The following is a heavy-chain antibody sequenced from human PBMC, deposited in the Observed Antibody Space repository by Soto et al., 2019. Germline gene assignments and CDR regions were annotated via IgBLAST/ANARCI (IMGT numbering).Heavy chain of an antibody. CDR3: ARHGFYGDYSSNYFDP. V-gene: IGHV5-51*01. CDR2: IYPSDSTA. CDR1: GYSFTNYW. J-gene: IGHJ5*02. D-gene: IGHD4-17*01. Sequence: PGESLKISCKGSGYSFTNYWIAWMRQMPGEGLEYMGIIYPSDSTARYSPSFQGQVTFSVDESISTAYLQWNSLKASDTAMYYCARHGFYGDYSSNYFDPWGQGTLVTVSS.